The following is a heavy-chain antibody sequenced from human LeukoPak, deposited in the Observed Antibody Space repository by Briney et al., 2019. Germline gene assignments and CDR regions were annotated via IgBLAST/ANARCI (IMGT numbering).Heavy chain of an antibody. D-gene: IGHD2-15*01. CDR1: GGSISSYY. J-gene: IGHJ1*01. CDR3: ARGGYCSGGSCYSREYSQH. CDR2: IYTSGST. V-gene: IGHV4-4*07. Sequence: SETLSLTCTVSGGSISSYYWSWIRRPAGKGLEWIGRIYTSGSTNYNPSLKSRVTMSVDTSKNQFSLKLSSVTAADTAVYYCARGGYCSGGSCYSREYSQHWGQGTLVTVSS.